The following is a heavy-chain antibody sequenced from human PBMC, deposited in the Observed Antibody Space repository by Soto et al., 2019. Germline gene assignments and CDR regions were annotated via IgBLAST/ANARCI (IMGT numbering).Heavy chain of an antibody. CDR3: TRGRGNYYYYGMDV. Sequence: GTLSLTCTVSGGSSSDYYWIWVRQPAGKGLEWIGHIYSSGSTKYNPSLKGRVTMSLDTSKNQFSLKLTSVTAADTAVYYCTRGRGNYYYYGMDVWGQGTTVTVSS. CDR2: IYSSGST. D-gene: IGHD3-10*01. J-gene: IGHJ6*02. CDR1: GGSSSDYY. V-gene: IGHV4-4*07.